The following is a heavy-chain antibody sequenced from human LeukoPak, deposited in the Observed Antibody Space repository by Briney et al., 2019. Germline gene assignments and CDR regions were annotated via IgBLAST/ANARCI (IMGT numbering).Heavy chain of an antibody. V-gene: IGHV1-46*01. CDR2: INPSGGST. CDR3: ARDYGGNSGVRAFDI. D-gene: IGHD2-21*02. Sequence: GASVKVSCKPSGYTFTSYYMHWVRQAPGQGLEWMGIINPSGGSTSYAQKFQGRVTITADKSTSTAYMELSSLRSEDTAVYYCARDYGGNSGVRAFDIWGQGTMVTVSS. J-gene: IGHJ3*02. CDR1: GYTFTSYY.